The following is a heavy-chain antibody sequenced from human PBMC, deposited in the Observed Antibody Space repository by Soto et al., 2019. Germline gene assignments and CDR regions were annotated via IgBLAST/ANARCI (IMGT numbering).Heavy chain of an antibody. Sequence: GSLRLSCAASGFTFSSYWMHWVRQAPGKGLVWVSRINSDGSSTSYADSVKGRFTISRDNAKNTLYLQMNSLRAEDTAVYYCARAYLENCTNGVCYEAYHYYYYMDVWGKGTTVTVSS. CDR3: ARAYLENCTNGVCYEAYHYYYYMDV. V-gene: IGHV3-74*01. CDR1: GFTFSSYW. J-gene: IGHJ6*03. CDR2: INSDGSST. D-gene: IGHD2-8*01.